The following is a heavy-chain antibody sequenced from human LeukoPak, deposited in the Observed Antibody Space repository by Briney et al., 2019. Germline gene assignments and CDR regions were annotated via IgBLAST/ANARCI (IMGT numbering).Heavy chain of an antibody. J-gene: IGHJ4*02. D-gene: IGHD1-7*01. V-gene: IGHV3-20*04. CDR3: TRITGTTRYFDY. CDR1: GFTFSSYA. CDR2: INWNGGSA. Sequence: PGGSLRLSCAASGFTFSSYAMSWVRQAPGKGLEWVSGINWNGGSAGYADSVKGRFTISRDNAKNSLYLQMNSLRAEDTALYYCTRITGTTRYFDYWGQVTLVTVSS.